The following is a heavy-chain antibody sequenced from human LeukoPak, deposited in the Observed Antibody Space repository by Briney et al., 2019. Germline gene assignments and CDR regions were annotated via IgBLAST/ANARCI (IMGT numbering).Heavy chain of an antibody. Sequence: GGSLRLSCAASGFTFSSYGMHWVRQAPGKGLEWVAFIRYDGSNKYYADSVKGRFTISRDNSKNTLYLQMNSLRAEDTAVYYCAKMSRIEYSSSSSPYWGQGTLVTVSS. CDR2: IRYDGSNK. V-gene: IGHV3-30*02. J-gene: IGHJ4*02. CDR1: GFTFSSYG. D-gene: IGHD6-6*01. CDR3: AKMSRIEYSSSSSPY.